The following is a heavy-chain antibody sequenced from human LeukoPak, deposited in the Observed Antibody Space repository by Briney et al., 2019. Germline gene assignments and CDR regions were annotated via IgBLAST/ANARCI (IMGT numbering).Heavy chain of an antibody. CDR2: IYSGGST. CDR3: ARVGGRAVAGKVDY. Sequence: GGSLRLPCAASGFTVSSNYMSWVRRAPGKGLEWVSVIYSGGSTYYADSVKGRFTISRDNSKNTLYLQMNSLRAEDTAVYYCARVGGRAVAGKVDYWGQGTLVTVSS. CDR1: GFTVSSNY. V-gene: IGHV3-53*01. D-gene: IGHD6-19*01. J-gene: IGHJ4*02.